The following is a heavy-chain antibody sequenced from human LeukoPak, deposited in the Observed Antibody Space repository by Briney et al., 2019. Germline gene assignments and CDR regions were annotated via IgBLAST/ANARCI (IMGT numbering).Heavy chain of an antibody. CDR1: GGTFSSYA. D-gene: IGHD6-13*01. V-gene: IGHV1-69*04. CDR2: IIPILGIA. Sequence: ASVKVSCKASGGTFSSYAISWVRQAPGQGLEWMGRIIPILGIANYAQKFQGRVTITADKSTSTAYMELSSLRSEDTAVYYCARGEGSSWYWDDYFDYWGQGTLVTVSS. CDR3: ARGEGSSWYWDDYFDY. J-gene: IGHJ4*02.